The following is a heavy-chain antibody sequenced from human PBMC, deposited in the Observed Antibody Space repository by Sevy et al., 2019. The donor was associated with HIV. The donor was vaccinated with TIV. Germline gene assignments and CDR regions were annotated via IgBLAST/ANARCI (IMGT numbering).Heavy chain of an antibody. CDR1: GFTFSSYA. Sequence: GGSLRLSCAASGFTFSSYAMSWVRQAPGKGLEWVSAISGSGGSTYYADSVKGRLTISRDNSKNTLYMTMNSLRAEDTAVYYCAKDVPSYYYDSSGIDYWGQGTLVTVSS. D-gene: IGHD3-22*01. CDR3: AKDVPSYYYDSSGIDY. J-gene: IGHJ4*02. V-gene: IGHV3-23*01. CDR2: ISGSGGST.